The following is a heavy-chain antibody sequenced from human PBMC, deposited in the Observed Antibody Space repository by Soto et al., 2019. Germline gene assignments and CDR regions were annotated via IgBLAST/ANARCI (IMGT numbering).Heavy chain of an antibody. J-gene: IGHJ5*02. CDR3: ARGARTCAVAATSWFDP. CDR2: INPNSGGT. Sequence: QVQLVQSGAEVKKPGASVKVSCKASGYTFTGYYMHWVRQAPGQGLEWMGWINPNSGGTNYAQKFQGRVTMTRDTSISTAYMELSRLRSDDTAVYYCARGARTCAVAATSWFDPWGQGTLVTVSS. D-gene: IGHD6-19*01. V-gene: IGHV1-2*02. CDR1: GYTFTGYY.